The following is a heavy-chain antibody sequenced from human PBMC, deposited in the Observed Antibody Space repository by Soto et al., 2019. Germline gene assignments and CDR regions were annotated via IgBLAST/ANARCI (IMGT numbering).Heavy chain of an antibody. CDR3: TTEAQAIWGSYRAVY. V-gene: IGHV3-15*01. CDR1: GFTFSNAW. D-gene: IGHD3-16*02. CDR2: IKSKTDGGTT. Sequence: GGSLRLSCAASGFTFSNAWMSWVRQAPGKGLEWVGRIKSKTDGGTTDYAAPVKGRFTISRDDSKNTLYLQMNSLKTEDTAVYYCTTEAQAIWGSYRAVYWGQGTLVTVSS. J-gene: IGHJ4*02.